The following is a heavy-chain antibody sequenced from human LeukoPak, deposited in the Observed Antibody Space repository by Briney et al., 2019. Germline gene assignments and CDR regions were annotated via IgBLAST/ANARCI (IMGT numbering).Heavy chain of an antibody. V-gene: IGHV1-2*06. Sequence: ASVKVSCKASGYTFTGYYMHWVRQAPGQGLEWMGRINSNSGGTNYAQKFQGRVTMTRDTSISTAYMELSRLRSDDTAVYYCARVPPYYYDSSGYYFGYWGQGTLVTVSS. J-gene: IGHJ4*02. CDR1: GYTFTGYY. CDR3: ARVPPYYYDSSGYYFGY. D-gene: IGHD3-22*01. CDR2: INSNSGGT.